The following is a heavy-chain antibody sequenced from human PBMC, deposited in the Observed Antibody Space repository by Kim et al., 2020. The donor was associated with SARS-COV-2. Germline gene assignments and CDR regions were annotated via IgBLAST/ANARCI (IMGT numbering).Heavy chain of an antibody. CDR1: GFGFSNNA. CDR2: ISGTGTDM. CDR3: GKGIWDYSAMDG. D-gene: IGHD1-20*01. V-gene: IGHV3-23*01. Sequence: GGSLRLSCVASGFGFSNNAMGWVRQAPGKGLEWVSSISGTGTDMYYADSVRGRFTISRDIGKNTLYLQMNSLRADDTARYYCGKGIWDYSAMDGWGQGTT. J-gene: IGHJ6*02.